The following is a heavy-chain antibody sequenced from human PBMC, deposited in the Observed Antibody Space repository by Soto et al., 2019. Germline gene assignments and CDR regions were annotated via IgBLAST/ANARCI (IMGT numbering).Heavy chain of an antibody. CDR1: GYTFTSYA. D-gene: IGHD5-12*01. Sequence: QVQLVQSGAEVKKPGASVKVSCKASGYTFTSYAMHWVRQPPGQRLEWMGWINAGNGNTKYSQKFQGRVTITRDTSASTAYMELSSLRSEDTAVYYCARDRIVATATPSYYYYYYMDVWGKGTTVTVSS. CDR3: ARDRIVATATPSYYYYYYMDV. V-gene: IGHV1-3*01. CDR2: INAGNGNT. J-gene: IGHJ6*03.